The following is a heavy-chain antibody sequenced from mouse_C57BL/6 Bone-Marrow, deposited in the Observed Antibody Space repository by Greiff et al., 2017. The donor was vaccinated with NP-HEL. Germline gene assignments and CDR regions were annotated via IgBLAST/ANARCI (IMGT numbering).Heavy chain of an antibody. J-gene: IGHJ4*01. CDR1: EYEFPSHD. CDR2: INSDGGST. Sequence: DVHLVESGGGLVQPGESLKLSCESNEYEFPSHDMSWVRKTPEKRLELVAAINSDGGSTYYPDTMERRFIISRDNTKKTLYLQMSSLRSEDTALYYCARLDKGENAMDYWGQGTSVTVSS. CDR3: ARLDKGENAMDY. V-gene: IGHV5-2*01.